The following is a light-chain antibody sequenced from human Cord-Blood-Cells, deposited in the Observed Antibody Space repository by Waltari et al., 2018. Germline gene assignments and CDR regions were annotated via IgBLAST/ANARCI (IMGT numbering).Light chain of an antibody. CDR1: SSDAGSYNL. Sequence: QSALTQPASVSGSPGQSITISCTGTSSDAGSYNLVSCYQQHPGKAPKLMIYEGSKRPSGVSKRFSGSKSGNTASLTISGLQAEDEADYYCCSYAGSSTLVFGGGTKLTVL. J-gene: IGLJ2*01. CDR2: EGS. CDR3: CSYAGSSTLV. V-gene: IGLV2-23*01.